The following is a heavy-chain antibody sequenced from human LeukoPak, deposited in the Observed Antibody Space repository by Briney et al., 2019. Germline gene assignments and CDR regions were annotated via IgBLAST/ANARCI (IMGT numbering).Heavy chain of an antibody. V-gene: IGHV3-23*01. CDR3: ATEGDLTVTTAEYFQH. D-gene: IGHD4-17*01. J-gene: IGHJ1*01. Sequence: PGGSLRLSCAASGFTFSSYAMSWVRQAPGKGLEWVSAISGCGGSTYYADSVKGRFTISRDNSKNTLYLQMNSLRAEDTAVYYCATEGDLTVTTAEYFQHWGQGTLVTVSS. CDR1: GFTFSSYA. CDR2: ISGCGGST.